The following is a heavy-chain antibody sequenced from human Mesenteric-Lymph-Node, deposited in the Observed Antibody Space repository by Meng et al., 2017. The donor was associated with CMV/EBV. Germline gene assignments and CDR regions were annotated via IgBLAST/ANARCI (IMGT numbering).Heavy chain of an antibody. CDR1: GFTFSSYA. J-gene: IGHJ5*02. D-gene: IGHD2-2*01. CDR2: ISGSGGST. Sequence: GESLKISCAASGFTFSSYAMSWVRQAPGKGLEWVSAISGSGGSTYYADSVKGRFTISRDNAKNSLYLQMNSLRAEDTAVYYCAGPVVPAATAADPWGQGTLVTVSS. V-gene: IGHV3-23*01. CDR3: AGPVVPAATAADP.